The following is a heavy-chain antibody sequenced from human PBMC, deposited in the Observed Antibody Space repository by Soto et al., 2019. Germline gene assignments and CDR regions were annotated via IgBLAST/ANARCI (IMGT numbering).Heavy chain of an antibody. CDR2: IYYSGST. D-gene: IGHD6-13*01. CDR3: ARHQSHSSSYVDP. Sequence: SETLSLTCTVSGGSISSSSYYWGWIRQPPGKGLEWIGSIYYSGSTYYNPSLKSRVTISVDTSKNQFSLKLSSVTAADTAVYYCARHQSHSSSYVDPWGQGTLVTVS. V-gene: IGHV4-39*01. J-gene: IGHJ5*02. CDR1: GGSISSSSYY.